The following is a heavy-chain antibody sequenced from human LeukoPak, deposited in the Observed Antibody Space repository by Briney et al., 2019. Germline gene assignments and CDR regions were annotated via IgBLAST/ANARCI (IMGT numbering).Heavy chain of an antibody. CDR1: GGSIGSYY. Sequence: SETLSLTCTVSGGSIGSYYWSWIRQPPGKGLEWIGNIYYNGNTNYNPSLKSRVTISLDTSKNQFSLNLSSVTAADTAVYYCARREYYFDYWGQGTLVTVSS. CDR3: ARREYYFDY. CDR2: IYYNGNT. V-gene: IGHV4-59*08. J-gene: IGHJ4*02.